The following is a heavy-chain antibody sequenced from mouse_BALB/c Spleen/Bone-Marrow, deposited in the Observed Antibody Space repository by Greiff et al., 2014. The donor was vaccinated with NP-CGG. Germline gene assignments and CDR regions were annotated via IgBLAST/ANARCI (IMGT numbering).Heavy chain of an antibody. CDR3: TRWGYAGDYYAMDY. V-gene: IGHV5-17*02. CDR2: ISSGSSSI. J-gene: IGHJ4*01. CDR1: GFTFSSFG. D-gene: IGHD2-14*01. Sequence: DVQLVESGGGLVQPGGSRKLSCAASGFTFSSFGMHWVRQAPEKGLEWVAYISSGSSSIYYTDTVKGRFTISRDNPKSTLFLQMTSRRSEDTAIYYCTRWGYAGDYYAMDYWGQGTSVTVSS.